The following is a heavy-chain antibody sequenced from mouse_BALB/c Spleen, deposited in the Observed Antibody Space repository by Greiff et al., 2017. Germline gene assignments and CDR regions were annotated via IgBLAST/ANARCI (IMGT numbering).Heavy chain of an antibody. D-gene: IGHD1-1*02. CDR1: GFTFSSYA. CDR2: ISSGGST. V-gene: IGHV5-6-5*01. CDR3: ARGGGGPYAMDY. Sequence: EVQLQESGGGLVKPGGSLKLSCAASGFTFSSYAMSWVRQTPEKRLEWVASISSGGSTYYPDSVKGRFTISRDNARNILYLQMSSLRSEDTAMYYCARGGGGPYAMDYWGQGTSVTVSS. J-gene: IGHJ4*01.